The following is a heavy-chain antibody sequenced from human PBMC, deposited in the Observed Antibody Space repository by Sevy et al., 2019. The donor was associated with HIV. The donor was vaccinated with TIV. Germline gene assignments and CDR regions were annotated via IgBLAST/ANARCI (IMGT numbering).Heavy chain of an antibody. V-gene: IGHV3-33*01. CDR3: ASGAYYYASRSQNFDY. CDR1: GFTFSSYG. D-gene: IGHD3-10*01. J-gene: IGHJ4*02. Sequence: GGSLRLSCAASGFTFSSYGMHWVRQAPGKGLEWVALIWYDGTNKYYADSVKGRFTISRDNSKNTLYLQMYSLRAEDTAVYYCASGAYYYASRSQNFDYWGPGTLVTVSS. CDR2: IWYDGTNK.